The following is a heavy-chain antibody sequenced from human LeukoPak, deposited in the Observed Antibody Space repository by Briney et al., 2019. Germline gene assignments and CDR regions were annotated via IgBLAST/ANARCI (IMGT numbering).Heavy chain of an antibody. CDR2: ISNDETNK. J-gene: IGHJ6*02. CDR3: ARDSGRYISGQGPYYYHGMDV. D-gene: IGHD6-19*01. CDR1: GFTFSSYA. V-gene: IGHV3-30-3*01. Sequence: GRSLRLSCAASGFTFSSYALHWVRQAPVEGLEWVAVISNDETNKYYADSVKGRFTISRDNSKNTLYLQMNSLRPEDTAVYYCARDSGRYISGQGPYYYHGMDVWGQGTTVTVSS.